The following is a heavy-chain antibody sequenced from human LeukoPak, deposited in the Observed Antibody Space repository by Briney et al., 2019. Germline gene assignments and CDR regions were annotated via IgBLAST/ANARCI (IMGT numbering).Heavy chain of an antibody. CDR1: GYSFTSYW. Sequence: GEPLKISCKGSGYSFTSYWIGWVRQMPGKGLEWMGIMYPGDSDTRHSPFFQGKVTISADKSISTAYLQWSSLKASDTAMYYCTRQRSYPDYFDYWGQGTLVTVSS. V-gene: IGHV5-51*01. D-gene: IGHD1-26*01. J-gene: IGHJ4*02. CDR2: MYPGDSDT. CDR3: TRQRSYPDYFDY.